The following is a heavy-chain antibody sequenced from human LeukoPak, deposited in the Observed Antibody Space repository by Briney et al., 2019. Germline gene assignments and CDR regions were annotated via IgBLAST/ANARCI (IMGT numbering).Heavy chain of an antibody. CDR1: GFTFSTYN. D-gene: IGHD6-13*01. Sequence: GGSLRLSCAASGFTFSTYNMNWVRQAPGKGLEWVSYISSSSTTIYNADSVKGRFTISRDNAKNSLYLQMDSLRDEDTAVYYCARVWSGQQPVLGDYWGQGALVTVSS. CDR3: ARVWSGQQPVLGDY. CDR2: ISSSSTTI. J-gene: IGHJ4*02. V-gene: IGHV3-48*02.